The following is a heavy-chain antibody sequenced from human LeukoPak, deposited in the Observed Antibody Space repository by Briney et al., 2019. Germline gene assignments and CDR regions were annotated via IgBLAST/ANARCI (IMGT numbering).Heavy chain of an antibody. D-gene: IGHD2-2*02. J-gene: IGHJ4*02. V-gene: IGHV3-23*01. CDR1: GFTFDDYG. CDR2: ISGSGGST. Sequence: PGGSLRLSCAASGFTFDDYGMSWVRQAPGKGPEWVSAISGSGGSTYYADSVKGRFTISRDNSKNTLYLQMNSLRAEDTAVYYCAKVKKCSSTSCYTEFDYWGQGTLVTVSS. CDR3: AKVKKCSSTSCYTEFDY.